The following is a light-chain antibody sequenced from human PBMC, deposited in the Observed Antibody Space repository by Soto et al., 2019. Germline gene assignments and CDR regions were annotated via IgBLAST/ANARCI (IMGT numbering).Light chain of an antibody. CDR1: QNLLLSSRNKNY. J-gene: IGKJ1*01. CDR3: QQDYTTHPWT. V-gene: IGKV4-1*01. CDR2: WAS. Sequence: DIVLTQSPDSLAVSLGERATINCKSSQNLLLSSRNKNYLSWYQQKPGQPPKLLIYWASTRESGVPDRCSGSGSGTYFTLTSGGLQAEDVAVYYCQQDYTTHPWTFGQGPKVEIK.